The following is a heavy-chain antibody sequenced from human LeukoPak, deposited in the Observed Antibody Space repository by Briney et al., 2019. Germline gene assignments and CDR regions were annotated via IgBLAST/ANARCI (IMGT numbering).Heavy chain of an antibody. CDR2: ISHTGST. CDR1: GGSVSSGGFS. Sequence: SETLSLTCAVSGGSVSSGGFSWRWIRQPPGKGLECIGSISHTGSTYYNPSLKSRVTISVDSSKNQFSLKLSSVTAADTAVYYCAREGYLYGMDVWGQGTTVTVSS. V-gene: IGHV4-30-2*01. D-gene: IGHD5-18*01. J-gene: IGHJ6*02. CDR3: AREGYLYGMDV.